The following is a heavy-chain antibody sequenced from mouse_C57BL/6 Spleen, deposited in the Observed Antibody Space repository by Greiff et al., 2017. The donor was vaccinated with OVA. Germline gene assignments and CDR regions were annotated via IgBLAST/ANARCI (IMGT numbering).Heavy chain of an antibody. CDR1: GYTFTDYY. V-gene: IGHV1-76*01. D-gene: IGHD1-1*01. J-gene: IGHJ2*01. CDR3: ARGTTVPYDFDY. CDR2: IYPGSGNT. Sequence: QVHVKQSGAELVRPGASVKLSCKASGYTFTDYYINWVKQRPGQGLEWIARIYPGSGNTYYNEKFKGKATLTADKSSSTAYMQISSLTSEDAAVYCGARGTTVPYDFDYWGQGTTLTVSS.